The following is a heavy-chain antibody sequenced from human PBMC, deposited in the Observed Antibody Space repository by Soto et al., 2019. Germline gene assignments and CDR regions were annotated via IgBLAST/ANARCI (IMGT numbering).Heavy chain of an antibody. J-gene: IGHJ3*02. V-gene: IGHV1-18*04. CDR3: ASDGPSNSGNLYAFDI. D-gene: IGHD5-12*01. Sequence: ASVKVSCKASGYTLTNYGVPWGRQAPGQGLEWLGRVTPYKADTNSAQNLQGRVTMATDTATNTADLELRSLRSDDTAVYFCASDGPSNSGNLYAFDIWGQGTMVTVSS. CDR2: VTPYKADT. CDR1: GYTLTNYG.